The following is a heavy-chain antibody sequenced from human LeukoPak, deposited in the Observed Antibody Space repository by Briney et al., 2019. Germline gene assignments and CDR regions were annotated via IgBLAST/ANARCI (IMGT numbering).Heavy chain of an antibody. V-gene: IGHV4-39*02. CDR1: GGSISISSYY. CDR3: ARERQDWFDP. Sequence: SETLSLTCTVSGGSISISSYYWGWIRQPPGKGLEWIGSIYYSGSTYYNPSLKSRVTISVDTSKNQFSLKLSSVTAADTAVYYCARERQDWFDPWGQGTLVTVSS. CDR2: IYYSGST. J-gene: IGHJ5*02.